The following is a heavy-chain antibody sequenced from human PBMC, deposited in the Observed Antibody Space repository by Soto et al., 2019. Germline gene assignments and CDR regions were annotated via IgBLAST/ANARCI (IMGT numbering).Heavy chain of an antibody. D-gene: IGHD2-21*02. J-gene: IGHJ5*02. CDR2: IRSKADSYAT. Sequence: VQLVESGGGLVQPGGSLKLSCAASGFTLSGSRIHWVRQASGKGLEWVGRIRSKADSYATAYAASVKGRFTISRDDSKNTAYLQMNSLKPEDTAVYYCTSQYCGGDCSRVDPWGQGTLVTVSS. CDR3: TSQYCGGDCSRVDP. CDR1: GFTLSGSR. V-gene: IGHV3-73*02.